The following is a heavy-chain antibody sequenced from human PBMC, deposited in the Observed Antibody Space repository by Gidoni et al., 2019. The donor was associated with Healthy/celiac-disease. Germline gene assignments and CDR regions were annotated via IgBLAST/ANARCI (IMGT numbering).Heavy chain of an antibody. D-gene: IGHD3-22*01. CDR3: AKDVWAGYYDSSGYLDY. CDR1: GFTFVDYA. Sequence: EVQLVESGGGLVQPGRSLRLSCAASGFTFVDYAMHWVRQAPGKGLEWVSGISWNSGSIGYADSVKGRFTISRDNAKNSLYLQMNSLRAEDTALYYCAKDVWAGYYDSSGYLDYWGQGTLVTVSS. V-gene: IGHV3-9*01. CDR2: ISWNSGSI. J-gene: IGHJ4*02.